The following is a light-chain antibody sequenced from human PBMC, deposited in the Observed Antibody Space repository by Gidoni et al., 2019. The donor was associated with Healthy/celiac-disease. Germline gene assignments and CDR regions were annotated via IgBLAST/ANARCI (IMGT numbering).Light chain of an antibody. CDR3: QQRSNWPPLT. Sequence: EIVLTQSPATLSLSPGERATLSCRASQSVSSYLAWYQQKPGQAPRLLIYDASNRATGIPARFSGSGSGTDVTLTISSLEPEDFAVYYCQQRSNWPPLTFGGXTKVEIK. J-gene: IGKJ4*01. CDR1: QSVSSY. V-gene: IGKV3-11*01. CDR2: DAS.